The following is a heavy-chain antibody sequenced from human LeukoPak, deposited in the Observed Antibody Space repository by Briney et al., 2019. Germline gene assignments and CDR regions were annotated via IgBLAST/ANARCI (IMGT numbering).Heavy chain of an antibody. CDR3: ANMNPLAQ. V-gene: IGHV3-74*01. CDR2: ISPDGSIT. Sequence: GGSLRISCVASGFTFSNYWMPWVRQAPGKGLVWVSRISPDGSITTYADSVRGRFTISRDNAKNTLFLQMSTLRADDTAVYFCANMNPLAQWGQGTLVTVSS. J-gene: IGHJ4*02. D-gene: IGHD1-14*01. CDR1: GFTFSNYW.